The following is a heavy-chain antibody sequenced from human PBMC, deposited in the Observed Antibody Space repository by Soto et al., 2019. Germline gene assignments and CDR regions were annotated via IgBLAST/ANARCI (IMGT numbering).Heavy chain of an antibody. CDR3: ARPDFGDYWYFDL. CDR2: IIPALGTA. J-gene: IGHJ2*01. Sequence: QDQLVQSGAEVKKPGSSVKVSCKASGGTFSSHTFSWVRQAPGQGLEWMGRIIPALGTATYAQKFQGRVTIAADESAPTVYMDLNSLRSEDTDVYYCARPDFGDYWYFDLWGRGTLVTVSS. D-gene: IGHD4-17*01. V-gene: IGHV1-69*08. CDR1: GGTFSSHT.